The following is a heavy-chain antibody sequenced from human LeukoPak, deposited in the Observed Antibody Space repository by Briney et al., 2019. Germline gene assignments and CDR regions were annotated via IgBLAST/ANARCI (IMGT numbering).Heavy chain of an antibody. J-gene: IGHJ4*02. V-gene: IGHV5-51*01. CDR2: IYPGDSDT. CDR3: ARSKPTGYYDFWSGQRVYYFDY. Sequence: GESLKISCKGSGYSFTSYWIGWVRQMPGKGLEWMGIIYPGDSDTRYSPSFQGQVTISADKSISTAYLQWSSLKASDTAMYYCARSKPTGYYDFWSGQRVYYFDYWGQGTLVTVSS. CDR1: GYSFTSYW. D-gene: IGHD3-3*01.